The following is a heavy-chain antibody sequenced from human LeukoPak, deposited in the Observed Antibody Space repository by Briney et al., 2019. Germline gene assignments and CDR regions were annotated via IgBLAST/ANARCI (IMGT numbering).Heavy chain of an antibody. CDR2: IIPVFGIA. J-gene: IGHJ3*02. D-gene: IGHD6-19*01. CDR3: ARVTVAGPGTFDI. Sequence: SLKVSCTPSGVTFSSYPISWGRPAPQQSLVWMGGIIPVFGIANYAQTFQGRVTITADKSTSTAYMELSSLRSEDTAVYYCARVTVAGPGTFDIWGQGTMVTVSS. V-gene: IGHV1-69*10. CDR1: GVTFSSYP.